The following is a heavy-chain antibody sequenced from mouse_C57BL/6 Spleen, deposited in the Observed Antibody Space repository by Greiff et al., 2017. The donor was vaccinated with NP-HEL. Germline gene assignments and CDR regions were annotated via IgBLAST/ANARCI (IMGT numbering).Heavy chain of an antibody. CDR3: VREDYYTHFDY. Sequence: EVQLVESGGGLVQPKGSLKLSCAASGFSFNTYAMNWVRQAPGKGLEWVARIRSKSNNYATYYADSVKDRFTISRDDSESMLYLQMNNLRTEDTAMYYCVREDYYTHFDYWSQGNTLTVAS. V-gene: IGHV10-1*01. CDR1: GFSFNTYA. CDR2: IRSKSNNYAT. D-gene: IGHD1-1*01. J-gene: IGHJ2*01.